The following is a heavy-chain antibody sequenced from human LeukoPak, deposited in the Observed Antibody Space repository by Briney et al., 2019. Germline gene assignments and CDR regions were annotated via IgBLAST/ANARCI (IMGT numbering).Heavy chain of an antibody. D-gene: IGHD5-18*01. J-gene: IGHJ4*02. Sequence: KPSETLSLTCTVSGGSIGSYYWSWMRQPPGKGLEWIGYIYYSGSTNYNPSLKSRVTISVDTSKNQFSLKLSSVTAADTAVYYCARDNSGILYSYGSTFDYWGQGTLVTVSS. V-gene: IGHV4-59*12. CDR2: IYYSGST. CDR3: ARDNSGILYSYGSTFDY. CDR1: GGSIGSYY.